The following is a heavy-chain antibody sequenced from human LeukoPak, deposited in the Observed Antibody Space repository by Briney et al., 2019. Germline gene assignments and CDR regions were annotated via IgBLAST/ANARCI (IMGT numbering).Heavy chain of an antibody. CDR2: IIPIFGTA. CDR3: ARDTYSGSYLPDY. J-gene: IGHJ4*02. Sequence: ASVKVSCKASGGTFSSYAISWVRQAPGQGLEWMGGIIPIFGTANYAQKFQGRVTMTRDMSTSTVYMELSSLRSEDTAVYYCARDTYSGSYLPDYWGQGTLVTVSS. V-gene: IGHV1-69*05. CDR1: GGTFSSYA. D-gene: IGHD1-26*01.